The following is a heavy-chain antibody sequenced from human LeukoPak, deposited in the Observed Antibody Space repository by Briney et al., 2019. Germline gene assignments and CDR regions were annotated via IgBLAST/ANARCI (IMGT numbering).Heavy chain of an antibody. CDR2: INHSGST. Sequence: SETLSLTCAVYGGSFSGYYWSWIRQPPGKGLEWIGEINHSGSTNYNPSLKSRVTISVDTSKNQFSLKLSSVTAADTAVYYCALGDQWLVRVIRYYYYGMDVWGQGTTVTVSS. CDR3: ALGDQWLVRVIRYYYYGMDV. D-gene: IGHD6-19*01. J-gene: IGHJ6*02. V-gene: IGHV4-34*01. CDR1: GGSFSGYY.